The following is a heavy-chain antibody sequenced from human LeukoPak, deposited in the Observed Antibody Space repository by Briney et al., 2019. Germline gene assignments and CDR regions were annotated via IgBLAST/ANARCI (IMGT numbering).Heavy chain of an antibody. CDR2: ISSSGGGT. J-gene: IGHJ5*02. CDR1: GFTFSSYA. D-gene: IGHD6-13*01. V-gene: IGHV3-23*01. CDR3: ATWRDKAAVS. Sequence: GGSLRLSCAASGFTFSSYAMSWGRQAPGKGLEWVSAISSSGGGTYHADSVKGRFTISRDNSKNTLYLQMNSLRGEDTAVYYCATWRDKAAVSWGQGTLVTVSS.